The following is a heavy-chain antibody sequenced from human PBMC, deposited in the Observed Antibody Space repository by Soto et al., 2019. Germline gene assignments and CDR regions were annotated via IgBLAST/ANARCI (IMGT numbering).Heavy chain of an antibody. J-gene: IGHJ6*02. D-gene: IGHD6-19*01. V-gene: IGHV4-34*01. CDR1: GGSFSGYY. CDR2: IYYSGST. CDR3: AREQWLEDYYYYGMDV. Sequence: SENLSLTCAVYGGSFSGYYWSWIRQPPGKGLEWIGSIYYSGSTYYNPSLKSRVTISVDTSKNQFSLKLSSVTAADTAVYYCAREQWLEDYYYYGMDVWGQGTTVT.